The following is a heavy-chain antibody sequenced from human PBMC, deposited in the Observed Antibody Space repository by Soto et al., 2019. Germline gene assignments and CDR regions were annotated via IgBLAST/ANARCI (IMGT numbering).Heavy chain of an antibody. D-gene: IGHD1-26*01. Sequence: VASVKVSCKVSGYTLTELSMHWVRQAPGKGLEWMGGFDPEDGETIYAQKFQGRVTMTEDTSTDTAYMELSSLRSEDTAVYYCATDYSGSYYDYFDYWGQGTLVTVSS. CDR1: GYTLTELS. J-gene: IGHJ4*02. CDR3: ATDYSGSYYDYFDY. CDR2: FDPEDGET. V-gene: IGHV1-24*01.